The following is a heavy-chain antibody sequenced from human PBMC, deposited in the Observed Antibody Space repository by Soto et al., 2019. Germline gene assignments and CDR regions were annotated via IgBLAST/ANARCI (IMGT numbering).Heavy chain of an antibody. CDR3: ARVLEGRYYDESSGY. CDR1: GYTFTNYY. J-gene: IGHJ4*02. D-gene: IGHD3-22*01. V-gene: IGHV1-2*06. CDR2: INPKTGTT. Sequence: GASVKVSCKASGYTFTNYYINWVRQAPGQGLEWVGLINPKTGTTNDAPKFQGRVTMTSDTSTSTAYMELSSLRSEDTAVFYCARVLEGRYYDESSGYWGQGTLVTVSS.